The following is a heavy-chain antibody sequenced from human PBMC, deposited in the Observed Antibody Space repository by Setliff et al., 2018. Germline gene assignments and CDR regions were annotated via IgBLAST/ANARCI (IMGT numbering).Heavy chain of an antibody. CDR2: INPTGGST. D-gene: IGHD3-22*01. Sequence: ASVKVSCKASGYTFTSYYMHWVRQAPGQGLEWMGLINPTGGSTSYAQKFQGRVTMTRDTSTSTVFMELSSLRSEDTAVYYCARDRNDNYESSGYYYAGGYMDVWGKGTAVTVSS. J-gene: IGHJ6*03. CDR1: GYTFTSYY. CDR3: ARDRNDNYESSGYYYAGGYMDV. V-gene: IGHV1-46*01.